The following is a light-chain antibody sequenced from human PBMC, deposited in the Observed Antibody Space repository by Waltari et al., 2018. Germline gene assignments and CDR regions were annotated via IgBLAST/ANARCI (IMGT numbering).Light chain of an antibody. CDR3: QQRSDWPLT. V-gene: IGKV3-11*01. J-gene: IGKJ4*01. Sequence: EIVLTQSPATLSLSPGERATLSCRASQSVNNYLAWYQQKPGQAPRLLIYDTFYRATDIPARFSVSGSGTDFTLTISNLEPEDFAIYYCQQRSDWPLTFGGGTKVEIK. CDR1: QSVNNY. CDR2: DTF.